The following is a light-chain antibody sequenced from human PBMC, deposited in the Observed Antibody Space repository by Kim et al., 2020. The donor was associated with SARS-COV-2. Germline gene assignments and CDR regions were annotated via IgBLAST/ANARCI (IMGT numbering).Light chain of an antibody. CDR3: QQYGIAPPYT. CDR2: SAS. V-gene: IGKV3-20*01. J-gene: IGKJ2*01. Sequence: VLTQSPGTLSLSPGERATLSCRASQSVCSNCLAWYQQKPGQAPRLLIYSASTRAPAIPDRFSGSGSGTDFTLSISRLEPEDSAVYYCQQYGIAPPYTFGQGTKLEIK. CDR1: QSVCSNC.